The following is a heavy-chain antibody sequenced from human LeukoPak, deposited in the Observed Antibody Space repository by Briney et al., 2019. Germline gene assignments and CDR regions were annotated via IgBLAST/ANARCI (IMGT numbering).Heavy chain of an antibody. CDR1: GYTFTSYD. CDR2: MNPNSGNT. CDR3: ARRYCSSTSCYEYYFDY. Sequence: ASVKVSCKASGYTFTSYDINWVRQATGQGLEWMGWMNPNSGNTGYAQKFQGRVTITRNTSISTAYMELSSLRSEDTAVYYCARRYCSSTSCYEYYFDYWGQGTLVTVSS. D-gene: IGHD2-2*01. J-gene: IGHJ4*02. V-gene: IGHV1-8*03.